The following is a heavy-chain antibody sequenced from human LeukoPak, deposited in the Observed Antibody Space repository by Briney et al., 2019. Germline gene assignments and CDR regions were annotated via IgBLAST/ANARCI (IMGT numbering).Heavy chain of an antibody. Sequence: SETLSLTCAVSGGSISSSNWWSWVRQPPGKGLEWIGEIYHSGSTNYNPSLKSRVTISVDKSKDQFSLKLSSVTAADTAVYYCACPRKYCSSTSCRLDAFDIWGQGTMVTVSS. CDR3: ACPRKYCSSTSCRLDAFDI. CDR2: IYHSGST. V-gene: IGHV4-4*02. CDR1: GGSISSSNW. J-gene: IGHJ3*02. D-gene: IGHD2-2*01.